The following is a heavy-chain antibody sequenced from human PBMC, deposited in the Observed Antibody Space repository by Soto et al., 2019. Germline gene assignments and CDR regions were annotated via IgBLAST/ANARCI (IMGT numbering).Heavy chain of an antibody. CDR2: ISYDGSTK. V-gene: IGHV3-30*18. J-gene: IGHJ6*02. Sequence: QVQLVESGGGVVQPGSSLRLSCAASGFTFSSYGMNWVRQAPGKGLEWVAVISYDGSTKYYADSVKGRFTISRDHSKNTLYLQMNSLRAEDTAVYYCAKDTRELERLDLIGYYNYGMDVWVQWTTVTVSS. CDR3: AKDTRELERLDLIGYYNYGMDV. D-gene: IGHD1-26*01. CDR1: GFTFSSYG.